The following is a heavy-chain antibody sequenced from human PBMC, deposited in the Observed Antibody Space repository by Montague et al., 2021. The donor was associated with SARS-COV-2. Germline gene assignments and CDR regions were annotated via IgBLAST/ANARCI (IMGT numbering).Heavy chain of an antibody. CDR3: ARRCTGGGYCHASH. V-gene: IGHV4-61*01. D-gene: IGHD2-21*02. CDR2: VYYSGTA. Sequence: SETLSLTCTVSGGSVRSGLYYWTWIRQPPGKGLEWIGYVYYSGTANHNPSLKSRLTLTVDTSKNQFSLKLSSVTAADTAIYYCARRCTGGGYCHASHWGQGTLVTVSS. J-gene: IGHJ4*02. CDR1: GGSVRSGLYY.